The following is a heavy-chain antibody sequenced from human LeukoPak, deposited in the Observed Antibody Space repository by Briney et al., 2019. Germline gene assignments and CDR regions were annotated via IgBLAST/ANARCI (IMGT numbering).Heavy chain of an antibody. CDR1: GFTFSDTY. V-gene: IGHV3-11*01. Sequence: GGSLRLSCSASGFTFSDTYMSWFRLSPQKGLEWIAYITSSGTTTEYADSVKGRFTISRVNAKSSLDLQMNSLRPEDTAVYYCARDPDYGDPYWGQGTLVTVSS. CDR2: ITSSGTTT. J-gene: IGHJ4*02. CDR3: ARDPDYGDPY. D-gene: IGHD4/OR15-4a*01.